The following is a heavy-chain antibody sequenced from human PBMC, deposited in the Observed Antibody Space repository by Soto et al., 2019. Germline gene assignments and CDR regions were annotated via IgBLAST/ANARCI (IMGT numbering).Heavy chain of an antibody. CDR2: ISAYNDNT. Sequence: ASVKVSCKASGYTFPSYGISWVRQAPGQGLECMGWISAYNDNTNYAHKLQGRVTMTTDTSTSTAYMELRSLRSDDTAVYYCASGGSYYYDSSGSAFDIWGQGTMVTVSS. CDR3: ASGGSYYYDSSGSAFDI. J-gene: IGHJ3*02. CDR1: GYTFPSYG. D-gene: IGHD3-22*01. V-gene: IGHV1-18*01.